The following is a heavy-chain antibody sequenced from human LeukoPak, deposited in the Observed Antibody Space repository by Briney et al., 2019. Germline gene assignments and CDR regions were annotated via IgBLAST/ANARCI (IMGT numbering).Heavy chain of an antibody. J-gene: IGHJ4*02. D-gene: IGHD2-15*01. CDR2: IQPNGNDK. CDR1: GFTFSNYG. V-gene: IGHV3-30*02. Sequence: PGGSLRLSCAASGFTFSNYGMHWVRQAPGKGLEWVALIQPNGNDKYYAASVKGRFTVSRDSSKNSLYLQMNSLRAEDTAVYYCARGYCSGGSCYSGLGYWGQGTLVTVSS. CDR3: ARGYCSGGSCYSGLGY.